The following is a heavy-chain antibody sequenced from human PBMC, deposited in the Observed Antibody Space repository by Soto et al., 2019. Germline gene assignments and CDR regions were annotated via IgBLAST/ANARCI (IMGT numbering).Heavy chain of an antibody. J-gene: IGHJ4*02. CDR2: IYHSGST. Sequence: QLHLQESASGLVKPPQTLSLTCPVSGGSISGGGSSWGWIRQPPGKGLEWIGNIYHSGSTYYNPSLKSRVTISLDRSKNQFSLKLSSVTAADTAVYYCARGPDCGGDCYSYYLDSWGQGTLVTVSS. V-gene: IGHV4-30-2*01. CDR1: GGSISGGGSS. CDR3: ARGPDCGGDCYSYYLDS. D-gene: IGHD2-21*02.